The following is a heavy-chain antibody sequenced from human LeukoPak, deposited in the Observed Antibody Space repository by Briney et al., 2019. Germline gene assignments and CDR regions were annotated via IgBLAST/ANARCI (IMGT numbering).Heavy chain of an antibody. CDR2: IYHSGGT. D-gene: IGHD6-6*01. V-gene: IGHV4-30-2*01. Sequence: SQTLSLTCAVSGGSISSGGYSWSWIRQPPGKGLEWIGYIYHSGGTYYNPSLKSRVTISVDRSKNQFSLKLSSVTAADTAVYYCARASAYSISSGVNLWGQGSLVTVSS. J-gene: IGHJ5*02. CDR3: ARASAYSISSGVNL. CDR1: GGSISSGGYS.